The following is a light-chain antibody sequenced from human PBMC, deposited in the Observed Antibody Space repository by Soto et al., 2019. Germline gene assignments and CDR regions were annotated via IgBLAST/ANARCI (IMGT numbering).Light chain of an antibody. CDR2: GNN. CDR3: QSFDSSLSALV. Sequence: QSVLTQPPSVSGAPGQRVTISCTGSSSNIGAGLHVHWYQQLPGTAPKLLISGNNNRPSGVPDRFSGYKSGTSASLAITGLQAEDEADYYCQSFDSSLSALVFGTGTKLTVL. J-gene: IGLJ1*01. V-gene: IGLV1-40*01. CDR1: SSNIGAGLH.